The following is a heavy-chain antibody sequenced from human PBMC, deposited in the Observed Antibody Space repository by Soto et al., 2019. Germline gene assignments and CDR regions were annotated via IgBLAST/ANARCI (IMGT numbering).Heavy chain of an antibody. J-gene: IGHJ6*03. CDR2: INHSGST. D-gene: IGHD3-3*01. V-gene: IGHV4-34*01. CDR3: ARVTIFHYYYMDV. CDR1: GGSFSGYY. Sequence: PSETLSLTCAVYGGSFSGYYWSWIRQPPGKGLEWIGEINHSGSTNYNPSLKSRVTISVDTSKNQFSLKLSSVTAADTAVYYCARVTIFHYYYMDVWGKGTTVTVSS.